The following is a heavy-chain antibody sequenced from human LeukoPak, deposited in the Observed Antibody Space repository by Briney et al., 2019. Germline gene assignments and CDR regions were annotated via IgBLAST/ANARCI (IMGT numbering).Heavy chain of an antibody. CDR1: GFTFSSYG. V-gene: IGHV3-30*02. CDR3: ANAEVERMVRGVINLRRFDY. J-gene: IGHJ4*02. D-gene: IGHD3-10*01. CDR2: IWYDGSNK. Sequence: PGGSLRLSCAASGFTFSSYGMHWVRQAPGKGLEWVAVIWYDGSNKYYADSVKGRFTISRDNSKNTLYLQMSSLRAEDTAVYYCANAEVERMVRGVINLRRFDYWGQGTLVTVSS.